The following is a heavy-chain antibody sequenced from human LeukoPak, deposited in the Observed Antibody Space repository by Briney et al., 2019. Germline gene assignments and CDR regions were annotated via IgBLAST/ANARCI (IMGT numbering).Heavy chain of an antibody. CDR3: GTSRDTAIET. Sequence: GGTLRLSCAASGFTFSNSWMTWVRQAPGKGREWVGNINQDGSAKFYAGSVKGRFTISRDNSKNSLYLQMNGLRADDTAIYYCGTSRDTAIETGGQGTLVTVSS. J-gene: IGHJ4*02. CDR1: GFTFSNSW. V-gene: IGHV3-7*01. D-gene: IGHD5-18*01. CDR2: INQDGSAK.